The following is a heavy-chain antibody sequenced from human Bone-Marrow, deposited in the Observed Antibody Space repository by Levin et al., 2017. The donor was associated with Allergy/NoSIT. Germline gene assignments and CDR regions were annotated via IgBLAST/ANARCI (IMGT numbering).Heavy chain of an antibody. CDR1: GFTFSNAW. J-gene: IGHJ6*02. V-gene: IGHV3-15*01. CDR3: TTDAIRRITICGVVIPTRYGMDV. CDR2: IKSKTDGGTT. D-gene: IGHD3-3*01. Sequence: GGSLRLSCAASGFTFSNAWMGWVRQAPGKGLEWVGRIKSKTDGGTTDYAAPVKGRSTISRDDSKNTLYLQMNSLKTEDTAVYYCTTDAIRRITICGVVIPTRYGMDVWGQGTTVTVSS.